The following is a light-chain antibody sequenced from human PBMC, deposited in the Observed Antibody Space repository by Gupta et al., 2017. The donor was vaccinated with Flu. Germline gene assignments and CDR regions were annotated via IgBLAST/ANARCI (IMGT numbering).Light chain of an antibody. Sequence: QPVLTQPPSVSGAPGQRVIISCTGSSSNIGADYDVHWYQQLPGTAPKLLIYENNNRPSGVPDRFSASKSGTSASLAITGLQTEDEADYYCQSYDSSLTAWVFGGGTKLNVL. J-gene: IGLJ3*02. V-gene: IGLV1-40*01. CDR3: QSYDSSLTAWV. CDR1: SSNIGADYD. CDR2: ENN.